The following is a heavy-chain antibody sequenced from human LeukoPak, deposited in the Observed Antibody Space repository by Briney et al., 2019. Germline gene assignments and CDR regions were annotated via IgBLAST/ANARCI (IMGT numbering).Heavy chain of an antibody. CDR2: ISTSSSYI. CDR3: AREGLVGAEDY. J-gene: IGHJ4*02. Sequence: GGSLRLSCAASGFTFSRYNMNWVRQAPGKGLEWVSSISTSSSYIYYADSVKGRFTISRDNAKNSLSLQMNSLRAEDTAVYYCAREGLVGAEDYWGQGTLVTVSS. CDR1: GFTFSRYN. V-gene: IGHV3-21*01. D-gene: IGHD1-26*01.